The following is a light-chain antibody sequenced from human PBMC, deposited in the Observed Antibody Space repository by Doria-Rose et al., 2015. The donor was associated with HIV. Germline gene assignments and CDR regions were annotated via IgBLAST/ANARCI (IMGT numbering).Light chain of an antibody. V-gene: IGLV2-14*03. CDR1: GVYHY. J-gene: IGLJ3*02. CDR3: SSYTGSSTWV. CDR2: DVS. Sequence: GVYHYVSWYQQPPGKAPKLLIYDVSNRPSGVSNRFSGSKSGNTASLTISGLQAEDEADYYCSSYTGSSTWVFGGGTKLTVL.